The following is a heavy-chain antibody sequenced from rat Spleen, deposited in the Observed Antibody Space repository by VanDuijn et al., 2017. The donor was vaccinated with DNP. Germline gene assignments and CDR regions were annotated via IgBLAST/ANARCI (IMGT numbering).Heavy chain of an antibody. D-gene: IGHD1-9*01. CDR2: ITNSGGST. CDR1: GFTFSDYG. J-gene: IGHJ2*01. Sequence: EVQLVESGGGLVQSGGSIKLSCAASGFTFSDYGMAWVRQAPTKGLEWVASITNSGGSTYYRDSVKGRFTISRDNAKSTLYLQMDSLRSEETATYYCARHAYGYNYFDYWGQGVMVTVSS. CDR3: ARHAYGYNYFDY. V-gene: IGHV5S11*01.